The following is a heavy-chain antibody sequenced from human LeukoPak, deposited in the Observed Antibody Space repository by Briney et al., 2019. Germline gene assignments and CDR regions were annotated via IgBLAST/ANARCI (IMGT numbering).Heavy chain of an antibody. D-gene: IGHD3-22*01. CDR3: AKDKYHDSSGTFDC. CDR2: ISASGGGT. Sequence: GGSLRLSCAVSGFTFNIYAMSWVRQAPGKGLEWVSRISASGGGTFYAGSVEGRFIISRDNSKNTLSLQMNSLRAEDTAIYYCAKDKYHDSSGTFDCWGQGTLVTVSS. J-gene: IGHJ4*02. CDR1: GFTFNIYA. V-gene: IGHV3-23*01.